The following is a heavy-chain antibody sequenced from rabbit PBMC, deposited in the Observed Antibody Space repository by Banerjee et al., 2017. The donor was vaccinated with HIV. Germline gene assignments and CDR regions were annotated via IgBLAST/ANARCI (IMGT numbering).Heavy chain of an antibody. V-gene: IGHV1S40*01. J-gene: IGHJ4*01. CDR3: ARDWAGSGGGRITFDL. CDR1: GFSFSNKYV. D-gene: IGHD4-2*01. Sequence: QSLEESGGDLVKPEGSLTLTCTASGFSFSNKYVMCWVRQAPGKGLEWIACIYVGSSGSTYYASWAKGRFTISKTSSTAVTLQMTSLTVADTATYFCARDWAGSGGGRITFDLWGQGTLVTVS. CDR2: IYVGSSGST.